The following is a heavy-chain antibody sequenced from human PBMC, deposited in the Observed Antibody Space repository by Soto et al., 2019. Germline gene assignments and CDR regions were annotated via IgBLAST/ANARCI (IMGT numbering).Heavy chain of an antibody. V-gene: IGHV1-8*01. CDR3: ARVDHSGYESQNDYSYYMDV. J-gene: IGHJ6*03. Sequence: QVQLVQSGAEVKKPGASVKVSCKASGYTFTRYDINWVRQATGKGLEWMGGMNPKSGNTVYAQKFQGRVTMTRNTSISTATMKQSSQISEDTAGYYCARVDHSGYESQNDYSYYMDVWGKGTPVTVSS. CDR1: GYTFTRYD. D-gene: IGHD5-12*01. CDR2: MNPKSGNT.